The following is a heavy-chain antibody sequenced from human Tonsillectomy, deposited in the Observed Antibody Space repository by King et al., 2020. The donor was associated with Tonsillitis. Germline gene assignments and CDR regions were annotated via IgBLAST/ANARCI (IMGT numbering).Heavy chain of an antibody. Sequence: VQLVESGGGLANPGGSLRISCEVSGLDFTSAWMTWVRQVPGKGLEWVGHIKSKGSGGAAEYAAPVKDRFTISRDDSKTTLYLQMNSLKTEDTAIYHCANDVPLTGGGALVWWGQGTLVTVSS. V-gene: IGHV3-15*01. CDR3: ANDVPLTGGGALVW. J-gene: IGHJ4*02. CDR2: IKSKGSGGAA. CDR1: GLDFTSAW. D-gene: IGHD3-16*02.